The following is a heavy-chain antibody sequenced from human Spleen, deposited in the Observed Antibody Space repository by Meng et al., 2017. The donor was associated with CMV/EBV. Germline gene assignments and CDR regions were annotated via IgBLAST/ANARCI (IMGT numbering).Heavy chain of an antibody. J-gene: IGHJ5*02. CDR3: AKHTYFDLWSGYSGLDP. V-gene: IGHV3-23*01. CDR1: FTVSSYA. D-gene: IGHD3-3*01. CDR2: ISGSGDNT. Sequence: FTVSSYAMSWVRQAPGKGLEWVSAISGSGDNTYYADSVKGRFTISRDSSKNTLYVQMNSLRAEDTAVYYCAKHTYFDLWSGYSGLDPWGQGTLVTVSS.